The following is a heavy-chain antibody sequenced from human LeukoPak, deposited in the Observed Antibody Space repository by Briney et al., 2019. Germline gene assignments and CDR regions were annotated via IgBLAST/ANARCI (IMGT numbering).Heavy chain of an antibody. D-gene: IGHD6-13*01. CDR3: ARDEQQLSFDY. V-gene: IGHV3-66*01. CDR1: GFTVSSNY. J-gene: IGHJ4*02. CDR2: IYSGGST. Sequence: PGGSLRLSCAAPGFTVSSNYMSWVRQAPGKGLEWVSVIYSGGSTYYADSVKGRFTISRDNSKNTLYLQMNSLRAEDTAVYYCARDEQQLSFDYWGQGTLVTVSS.